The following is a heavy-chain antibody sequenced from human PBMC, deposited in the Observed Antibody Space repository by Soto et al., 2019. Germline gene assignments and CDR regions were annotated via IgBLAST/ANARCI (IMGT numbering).Heavy chain of an antibody. CDR1: GFTFSDYY. D-gene: IGHD1-1*01. CDR3: ARSGDNYNRLDY. CDR2: SSNSGTFS. V-gene: IGHV3-11*06. J-gene: IGHJ4*02. Sequence: KSGGPLRLSCEGSGFTFSDYYISWIRQAPGKGLEWISYSSNSGTFSRYADSVKGRFSISRDNTKNLLYLQMNSLRAEDTAVYYCARSGDNYNRLDYWGQGTPVTVSS.